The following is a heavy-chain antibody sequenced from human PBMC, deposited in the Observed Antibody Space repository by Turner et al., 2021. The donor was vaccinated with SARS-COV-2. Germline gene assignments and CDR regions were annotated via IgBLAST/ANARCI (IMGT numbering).Heavy chain of an antibody. J-gene: IGHJ6*02. D-gene: IGHD3-9*01. CDR2: IYSGCST. V-gene: IGHV3-53*04. CDR1: GLTVSSNY. CDR3: ARDLNYYGMDV. Sequence: EVQLVESGGGLVKPGGSLRLACAASGLTVSSNYMSLVRKAPGKGLEWVSVIYSGCSTYYADSVKSRFTISRHNSNNTLYLQMNSLRAEDTAVYYCARDLNYYGMDVWGQGTTVTVSS.